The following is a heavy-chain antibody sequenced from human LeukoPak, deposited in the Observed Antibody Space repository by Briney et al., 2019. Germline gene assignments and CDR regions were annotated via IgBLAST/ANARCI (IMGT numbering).Heavy chain of an antibody. CDR3: TSDSSGFAY. CDR1: GFTFSNYA. Sequence: GGSLRLSCAASGFTFSNYAMIWVRQAPGKGLEWVSAISGRGGSTYYADSVKGRFTISRDNSKDTLSLQMNSLRSEDTAVYYCTSDSSGFAYWGQGTLVTVSS. V-gene: IGHV3-23*01. CDR2: ISGRGGST. D-gene: IGHD3-22*01. J-gene: IGHJ4*02.